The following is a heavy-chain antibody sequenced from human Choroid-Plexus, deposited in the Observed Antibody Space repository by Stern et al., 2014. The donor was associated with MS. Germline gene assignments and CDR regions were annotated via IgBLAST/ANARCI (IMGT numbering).Heavy chain of an antibody. Sequence: QVQLVQSGSELKKPGASVKVSCRASGYNLTTYAINWVRQAPGQGLEWMGWINTKTGNPTFAQGFTGRFVFSLDNSINTAFLQISSLKAEDSALYYCATWGAGSSPPLFYWGQGTLVTVSS. CDR1: GYNLTTYA. V-gene: IGHV7-4-1*02. J-gene: IGHJ4*02. CDR3: ATWGAGSSPPLFY. CDR2: INTKTGNP. D-gene: IGHD6-6*01.